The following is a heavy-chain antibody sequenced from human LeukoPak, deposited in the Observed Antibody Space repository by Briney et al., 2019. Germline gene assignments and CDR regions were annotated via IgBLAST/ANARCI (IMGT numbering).Heavy chain of an antibody. J-gene: IGHJ4*02. CDR3: AKDLFRFDL. Sequence: PGGSLRLSCAASGFTLSNYPMGWVRQAPVKGLEWLSAIGEEKSGSWTKSADSVKGRFTISRDNSNNTLYLQMNSLRVEDTAIYYCAKDLFRFDLWGQGTLVTVSS. D-gene: IGHD3/OR15-3a*01. V-gene: IGHV3-23*01. CDR1: GFTLSNYP. CDR2: IGEEKSGSWT.